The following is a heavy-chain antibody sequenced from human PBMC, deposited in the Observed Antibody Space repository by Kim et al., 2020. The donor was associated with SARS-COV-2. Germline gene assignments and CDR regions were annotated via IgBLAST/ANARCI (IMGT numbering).Heavy chain of an antibody. CDR2: IYPRDSDT. CDR1: GYSFTSYW. CDR3: ATTNDHGAY. J-gene: IGHJ4*02. V-gene: IGHV5-51*01. Sequence: GESLKISCKGSGYSFTSYWTAWVRQMPGKGLEWMGIIYPRDSDTRYSPTFPGQLTISVDKSITTAYLQWRSLKASDSAFYYCATTNDHGAYWGQGTLVTV. D-gene: IGHD3-10*01.